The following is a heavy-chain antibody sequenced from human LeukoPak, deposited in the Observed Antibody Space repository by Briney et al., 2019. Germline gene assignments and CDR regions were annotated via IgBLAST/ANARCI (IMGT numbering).Heavy chain of an antibody. J-gene: IGHJ4*02. CDR2: IYPGDSDA. CDR3: ARRRDLYSGSYYPFDY. V-gene: IGHV5-51*01. CDR1: GYNFTNFW. D-gene: IGHD1-26*01. Sequence: GESLKISCKGFGYNFTNFWTGWVRQMPGKGLKWMGIIYPGDSDARYSPSFQGQVTISADKSISTAYLQWSNLKASDTAMYYCARRRDLYSGSYYPFDYWGQGTLVTVSS.